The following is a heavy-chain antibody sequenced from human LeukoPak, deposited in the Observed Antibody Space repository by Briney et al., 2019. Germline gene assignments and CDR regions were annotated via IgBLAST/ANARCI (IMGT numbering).Heavy chain of an antibody. J-gene: IGHJ4*02. CDR2: IHYSGST. Sequence: SETLSLTCSVSGGSISSSSYFWGWMRQPPGKGLEWIGSIHYSGSTYYNPSLKSRVTISLDTSKNQFSLRLTSVTAADTAVYYCARQTGSGLFILPGGQGTLVTVSS. V-gene: IGHV4-39*01. CDR1: GGSISSSSYF. CDR3: ARQTGSGLFILP. D-gene: IGHD3/OR15-3a*01.